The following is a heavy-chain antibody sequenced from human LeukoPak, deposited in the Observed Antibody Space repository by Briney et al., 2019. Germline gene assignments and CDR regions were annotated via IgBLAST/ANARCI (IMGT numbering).Heavy chain of an antibody. CDR1: GGSFSGYY. J-gene: IGHJ4*02. CDR2: INHSGST. Sequence: ASETLSLTCAVYGGSFSGYYWNWIRQSPGKGLEWIGEINHSGSTHYNPSLKSRVTISVDTSQKQFSLRLTSVTAADTAVYYCARGRYLTTSGGAAAGFLDYWGQGSLVTVST. D-gene: IGHD6-13*01. CDR3: ARGRYLTTSGGAAAGFLDY. V-gene: IGHV4-34*01.